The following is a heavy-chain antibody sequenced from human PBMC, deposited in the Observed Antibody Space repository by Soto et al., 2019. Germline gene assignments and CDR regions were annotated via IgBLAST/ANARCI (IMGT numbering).Heavy chain of an antibody. D-gene: IGHD2-21*02. Sequence: GGSLRLSREVSGFTFSMYSMSWVRQSPGKGLEWVAKIPQDGVDGHYADSVKGRFTISRDNGKNSLYLQLNNLRDEDTAVYYCARDHLILPAHDFFYGSDVWGRGATVTVSS. CDR1: GFTFSMYS. CDR3: ARDHLILPAHDFFYGSDV. J-gene: IGHJ6*02. V-gene: IGHV3-7*03. CDR2: IPQDGVDG.